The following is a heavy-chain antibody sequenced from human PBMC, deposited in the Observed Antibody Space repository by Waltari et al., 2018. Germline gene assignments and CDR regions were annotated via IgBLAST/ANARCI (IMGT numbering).Heavy chain of an antibody. Sequence: QVQLVQSGAEVKKPGASVKVPCKVSGYNLTELSMHRVRQAPGKGLEWMGGFDPEDGETIYAQKFQGRVTMTEDTSTDTAYMELSSLRSEDTAVYYCATTITFGGANDYWGQGTLVTVSS. V-gene: IGHV1-24*01. D-gene: IGHD3-16*01. J-gene: IGHJ4*02. CDR1: GYNLTELS. CDR3: ATTITFGGANDY. CDR2: FDPEDGET.